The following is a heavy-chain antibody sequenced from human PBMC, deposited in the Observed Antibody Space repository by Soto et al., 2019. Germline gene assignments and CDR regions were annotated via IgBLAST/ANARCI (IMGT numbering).Heavy chain of an antibody. V-gene: IGHV4-34*01. D-gene: IGHD2-2*01. CDR3: ARAYCSSTSCYPLPYYYYYGMDV. CDR1: GGSFRGYD. J-gene: IGHJ6*02. CDR2: INHSGST. Sequence: SETLSLTCAVYGGSFRGYDWSGILQPPGKGLEWIGEINHSGSTNYNPSLKSRVTISVDTSKNQFSLKLSSVTAADTAVYYCARAYCSSTSCYPLPYYYYYGMDVWGQGTTVTVSS.